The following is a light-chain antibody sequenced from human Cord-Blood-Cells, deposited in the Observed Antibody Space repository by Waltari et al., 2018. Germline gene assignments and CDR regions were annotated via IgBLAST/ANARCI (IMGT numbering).Light chain of an antibody. CDR1: QRLLHSDGKTY. V-gene: IGKV2-29*02. J-gene: IGKJ4*01. CDR2: EVS. Sequence: DSVLTQTPLSLSVTPGQPASLSGKFSQRLLHSDGKTYLYSYPQKPGQSPQLLLKEVSSRFSGVPDRFSGSGSGTDFTLKISRVEAEDVGVYYCMQGIHLPLTFGGGTKVEIK. CDR3: MQGIHLPLT.